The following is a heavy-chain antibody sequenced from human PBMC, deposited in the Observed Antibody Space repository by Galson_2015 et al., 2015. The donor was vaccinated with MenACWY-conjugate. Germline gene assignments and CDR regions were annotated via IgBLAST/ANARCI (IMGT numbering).Heavy chain of an antibody. V-gene: IGHV3-23*01. D-gene: IGHD3-9*01. Sequence: SLRLSCAASGFTFSSYAMSWVHQAPGKGLEWVSAISGSGGSTYYADSVKGRFTISGDNSKNTLYLQMNSLRAEDTAVYYCAKDHDILTGYYDYWGQGTLVTVSS. CDR2: ISGSGGST. CDR1: GFTFSSYA. J-gene: IGHJ4*02. CDR3: AKDHDILTGYYDY.